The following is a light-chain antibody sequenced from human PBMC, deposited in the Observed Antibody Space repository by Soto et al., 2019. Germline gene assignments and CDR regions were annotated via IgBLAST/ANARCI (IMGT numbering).Light chain of an antibody. CDR3: QPYNNWPLT. Sequence: EVVLTQSPVTLSLSQGERATLSCRASQSFRGLLAWYQQKPGQAPRLLIYDTSTRATGVPTRFSGSRSGAEFTLTINSLQSEDFAVYYCQPYNNWPLTVGGGTQVEIK. V-gene: IGKV3-15*01. CDR2: DTS. J-gene: IGKJ4*01. CDR1: QSFRGL.